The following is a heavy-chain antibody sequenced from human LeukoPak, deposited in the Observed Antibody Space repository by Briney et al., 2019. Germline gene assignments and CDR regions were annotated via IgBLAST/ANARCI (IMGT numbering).Heavy chain of an antibody. V-gene: IGHV3-7*03. CDR1: GFTFEDYG. Sequence: GGSLRLSCAASGFTFEDYGMIWVRQAPGKGLEWVASITEGGNDTYYVDSVKGRFTISRDNTKNSLYLQMNSLRAEDTAVYYSTIDYSCVPSYIGRYTWGEGATVT. J-gene: IGHJ3*01. CDR2: ITEGGNDT. D-gene: IGHD6-25*01. CDR3: TIDYSCVPSYIGRYT.